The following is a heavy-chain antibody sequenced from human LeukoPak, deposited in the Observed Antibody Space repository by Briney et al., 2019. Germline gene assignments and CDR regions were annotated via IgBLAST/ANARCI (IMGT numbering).Heavy chain of an antibody. V-gene: IGHV3-30*02. CDR1: GFTFSNFG. CDR3: ARPLLWFGASLGY. D-gene: IGHD3-10*01. CDR2: IRFDGTSE. Sequence: GGSLRLSCAASGFTFSNFGMHWVRQAPGKGLEWVAFIRFDGTSEFYADSVKARFTISRDNAKNSLYLQMNSLRAEDTAVYYCARPLLWFGASLGYWGQGTLVTVSS. J-gene: IGHJ4*02.